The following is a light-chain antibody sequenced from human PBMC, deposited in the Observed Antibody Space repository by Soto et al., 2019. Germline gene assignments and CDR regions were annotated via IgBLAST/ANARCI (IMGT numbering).Light chain of an antibody. J-gene: IGKJ1*01. V-gene: IGKV3-20*01. Sequence: EIVLTQSPATLSLSPGERANLSCRASQTITTYLAWYQQKPGQPPRLLIYGASNRATGIPDKFSGSGSGTDFTLTISRLEPEDFAVYYCQQYGTSPRTFGQGTKV. CDR1: QTITTY. CDR2: GAS. CDR3: QQYGTSPRT.